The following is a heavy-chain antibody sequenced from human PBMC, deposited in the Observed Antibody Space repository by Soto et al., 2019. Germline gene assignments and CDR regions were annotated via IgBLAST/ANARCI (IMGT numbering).Heavy chain of an antibody. CDR1: GGSISNDVW. CDR2: VYHTGSA. Sequence: PSETLSLTCAVSGGSISNDVWWTWVRQPPGKGLEWIGEVYHTGSAAYSTSLKSRVTISVDKSKNQFSLKLNSVTAADTAVYYCAGRAHSRAPFFTDYWGQGILVTVSS. J-gene: IGHJ4*02. V-gene: IGHV4-4*02. D-gene: IGHD3-3*02. CDR3: AGRAHSRAPFFTDY.